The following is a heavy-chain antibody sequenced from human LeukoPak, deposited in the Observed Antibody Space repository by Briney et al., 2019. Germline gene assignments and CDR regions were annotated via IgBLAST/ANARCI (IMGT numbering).Heavy chain of an antibody. J-gene: IGHJ4*02. CDR1: GDSISNFY. D-gene: IGHD6-19*01. Sequence: SETLSLTCSVSGDSISNFYWNWIRQPPGKRLEWIGNIHYSGNSNYNPSLQSRVTISIDTSRKQLFLKLSSVTAADTAVYYCARYAYDYSSGSSTFDYWGQGTLVTVSS. CDR2: IHYSGNS. CDR3: ARYAYDYSSGSSTFDY. V-gene: IGHV4-59*08.